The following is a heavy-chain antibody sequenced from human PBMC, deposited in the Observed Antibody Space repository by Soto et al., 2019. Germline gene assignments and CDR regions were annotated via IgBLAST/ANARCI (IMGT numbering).Heavy chain of an antibody. CDR2: IYYSGST. D-gene: IGHD2-15*01. Sequence: SETLSLTCTVSGGSISSSSYYWGWIRQPPGKGLVWIGSIYYSGSTYYNPSLKSRVTISVDTSKNQFSLKLSSVTAADTAVYYCARLQLYCSGGSCHHGDFDYWGQGTLVTVSS. CDR1: GGSISSSSYY. CDR3: ARLQLYCSGGSCHHGDFDY. J-gene: IGHJ4*02. V-gene: IGHV4-39*01.